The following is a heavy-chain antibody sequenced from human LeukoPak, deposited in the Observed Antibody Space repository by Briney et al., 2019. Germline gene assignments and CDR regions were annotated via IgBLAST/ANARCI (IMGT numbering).Heavy chain of an antibody. CDR2: IIPILGIA. D-gene: IGHD1-26*01. CDR3: ARAAELTDAFDI. V-gene: IGHV1-69*04. J-gene: IGHJ3*02. CDR1: GGTFSSYA. Sequence: SVKVSCKASGGTFSSYAISWVRQAPGQGLERMGRIIPILGIANYAQKFQGRVTITADKSTSTAYMELSSLRSEDTAVYYCARAAELTDAFDIWGQGTMVTVSS.